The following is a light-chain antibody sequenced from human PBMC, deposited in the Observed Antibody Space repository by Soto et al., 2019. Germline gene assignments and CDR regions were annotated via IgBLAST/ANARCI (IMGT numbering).Light chain of an antibody. J-gene: IGKJ1*01. CDR3: QLYGPSLTWT. Sequence: IVLSQSPGTLSFSPREGPTLSCRPSQSVRNNYLAWYQQRPGQAPRLLIFGASGRATGIPDRFSGSGSGTDFTLTISRLEPEDFAVYYCQLYGPSLTWTFGQGTKVDIK. CDR1: QSVRNNY. V-gene: IGKV3-20*01. CDR2: GAS.